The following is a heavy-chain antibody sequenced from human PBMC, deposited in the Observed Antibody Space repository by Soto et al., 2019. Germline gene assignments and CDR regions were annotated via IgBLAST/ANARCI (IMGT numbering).Heavy chain of an antibody. CDR1: EGTFSSYS. CDR2: IIPLLGTA. D-gene: IGHD6-25*01. CDR3: ARDPVDLFGYMDV. Sequence: QEELVQSGAEVKKPGSSVNVSCKASEGTFSSYSITWVRQAPGQRLEWMGEIIPLLGTANYVQKFQGRVTITGDKSTSTIYMGLSSLRSDDTAVYYCARDPVDLFGYMDVWGQGTTVTVSS. J-gene: IGHJ6*02. V-gene: IGHV1-69*06.